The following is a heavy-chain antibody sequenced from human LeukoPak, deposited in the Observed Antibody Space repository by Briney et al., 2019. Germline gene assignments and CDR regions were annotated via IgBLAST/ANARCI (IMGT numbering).Heavy chain of an antibody. CDR3: ARAGRLKSGSNIY. D-gene: IGHD1-26*01. J-gene: IGHJ4*02. V-gene: IGHV1-18*01. CDR2: ISGYNGNT. Sequence: ASVKVSCKASGGTFSSYAISWVRQAPGQRLEWMGWISGYNGNTDYAQKFQARVTMTTDTSTSTGYLELRSLRSDDTAVYYCARAGRLKSGSNIYWGRGTLVTVSS. CDR1: GGTFSSYA.